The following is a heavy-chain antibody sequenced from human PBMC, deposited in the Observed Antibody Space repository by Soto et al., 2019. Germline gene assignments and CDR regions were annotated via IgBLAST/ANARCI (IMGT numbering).Heavy chain of an antibody. J-gene: IGHJ1*01. CDR1: GGSISSYY. CDR2: IYYRGST. Sequence: PSETLSLTCTVSGGSISSYYWSWIRQPPGKGLEWIGYIYYRGSTYYNPSLQSRVTISVDTSKNQFSLKLSSVTAADTAVYYCARSSESSSAEGYFQHWGQGTLVTVSS. D-gene: IGHD2-2*01. CDR3: ARSSESSSAEGYFQH. V-gene: IGHV4-59*06.